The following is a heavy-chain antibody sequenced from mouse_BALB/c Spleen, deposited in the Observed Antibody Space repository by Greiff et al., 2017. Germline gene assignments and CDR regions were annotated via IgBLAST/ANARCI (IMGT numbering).Heavy chain of an antibody. D-gene: IGHD2-4*01. V-gene: IGHV1-54*01. CDR1: GYAFTNYL. Sequence: QVQLKQSGAELVRPGTSVKVSCKASGYAFTNYLIEWVKQRPGQGLEWIGVINPGSGGTNYNEKFKGKATLTADKSSSTAYMQLSSLTSDDSAVYFCARGITTLLYAMDYWGQGTSVTVSS. J-gene: IGHJ4*01. CDR3: ARGITTLLYAMDY. CDR2: INPGSGGT.